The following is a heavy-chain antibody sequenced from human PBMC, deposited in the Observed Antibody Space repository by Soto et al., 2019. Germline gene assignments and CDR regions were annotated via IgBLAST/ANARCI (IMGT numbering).Heavy chain of an antibody. CDR2: IYYSGST. J-gene: IGHJ4*02. V-gene: IGHV4-39*01. D-gene: IGHD2-21*02. Sequence: SETLSLTCTVTGDSISSRSYYWGWIRQPPGKGLEWIGSIYYSGSTYNNPSLRSRVSMSIDTSKDQFSLKLKSVTAADTALYFCARQRTSVVTQAYSDVWGPGSLVTVSS. CDR3: ARQRTSVVTQAYSDV. CDR1: GDSISSRSYY.